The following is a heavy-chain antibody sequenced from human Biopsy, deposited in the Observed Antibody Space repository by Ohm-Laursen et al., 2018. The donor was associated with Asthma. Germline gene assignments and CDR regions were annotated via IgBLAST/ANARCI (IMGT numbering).Heavy chain of an antibody. Sequence: VKISCKASGDSFSNYAISWVRQAPGQGLEWMGGLIPVLGTPDHAQMFEGRVTITEDESTSTAYMELSSLSSEDTAVYYCARGYSGSDRIVYYYSGLGVWGQGTTVTVSS. CDR1: GDSFSNYA. J-gene: IGHJ6*02. CDR3: ARGYSGSDRIVYYYSGLGV. CDR2: LIPVLGTP. D-gene: IGHD5-12*01. V-gene: IGHV1-69*13.